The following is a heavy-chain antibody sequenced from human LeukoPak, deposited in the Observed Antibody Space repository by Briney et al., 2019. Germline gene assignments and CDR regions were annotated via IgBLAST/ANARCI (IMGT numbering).Heavy chain of an antibody. J-gene: IGHJ3*02. CDR3: ARDLTSSGYSWAFDI. D-gene: IGHD3-22*01. CDR2: IYYSGST. Sequence: PSETLSLTCTVSGGSISSYYWSWIRQPPGKGLEWIGYIYYSGSTNYDPSLKSRVTISVDTSKNQFSLKLSSVTAADTAVYYCARDLTSSGYSWAFDIWGRGTMVTVSS. V-gene: IGHV4-59*01. CDR1: GGSISSYY.